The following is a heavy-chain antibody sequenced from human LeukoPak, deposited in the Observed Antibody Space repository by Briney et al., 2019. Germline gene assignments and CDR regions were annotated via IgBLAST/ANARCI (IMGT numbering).Heavy chain of an antibody. D-gene: IGHD4-17*01. CDR1: GGSISSSSYY. V-gene: IGHV4-39*07. J-gene: IGHJ6*03. CDR2: IYYSGST. CDR3: ASHYGDYVGYYYYYYMDV. Sequence: PSETLSLTCTVSGGSISSSSYYWGWIRQPPGKGLEWIGSIYYSGSTYYNPSLKSRVTISVDTSKNQFSLKLSSVTAADTAVYYCASHYGDYVGYYYYYYMDVWGKGTTVTVSS.